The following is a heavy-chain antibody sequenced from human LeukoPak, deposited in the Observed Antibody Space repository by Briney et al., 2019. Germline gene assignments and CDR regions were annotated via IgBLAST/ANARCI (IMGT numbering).Heavy chain of an antibody. CDR2: MNLKSGNT. CDR3: AGGRVDEQCGAGSCYHLDP. Sequence: ASVRVSCKASGYTSPTYDINWVRQAAGQGLEWMGWMNLKSGNTDCAQKFQGRVSMTRDTSISTAYMELSRLRSEDTAVYYCAGGRVDEQCGAGSCYHLDPWGQGILVTVSS. D-gene: IGHD2-15*01. V-gene: IGHV1-8*01. J-gene: IGHJ5*02. CDR1: GYTSPTYD.